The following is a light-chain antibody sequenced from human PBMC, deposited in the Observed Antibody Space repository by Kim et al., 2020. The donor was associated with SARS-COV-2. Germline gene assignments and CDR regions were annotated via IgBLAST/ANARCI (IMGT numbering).Light chain of an antibody. Sequence: GQSITISCTGTSSDVGGYNYVSWYQQHPGKAPKLMFYDVSKRPSGVSNRFSGSKSGNAASLTISGLQAEDEADYYCSSYTRSSTYVFGTGTKVTVL. CDR2: DVS. CDR1: SSDVGGYNY. J-gene: IGLJ1*01. V-gene: IGLV2-14*04. CDR3: SSYTRSSTYV.